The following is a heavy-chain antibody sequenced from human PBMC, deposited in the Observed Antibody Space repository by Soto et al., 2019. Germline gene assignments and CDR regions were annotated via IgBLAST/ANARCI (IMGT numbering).Heavy chain of an antibody. CDR2: INDSGST. Sequence: SETLSLTCAVYGGSFSGYYWSWIRQSPGKGLEWIGEINDSGSTNYNPSIKSRVTISVATSKNQISLKLTSATAADTAVYYCARRYSSGYYYFDYWGQGTPVTVS. D-gene: IGHD6-19*01. J-gene: IGHJ4*02. V-gene: IGHV4-34*01. CDR3: ARRYSSGYYYFDY. CDR1: GGSFSGYY.